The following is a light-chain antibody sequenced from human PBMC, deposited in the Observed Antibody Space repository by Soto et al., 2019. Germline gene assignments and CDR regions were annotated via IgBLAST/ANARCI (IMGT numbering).Light chain of an antibody. J-gene: IGKJ5*01. CDR3: QQYGRT. CDR1: QSISTNY. CDR2: AAS. Sequence: EIVLTQSPGTLSLSPGESATLSCRVSQSISTNYLAWYQQKPGQAPRLLIYAASSRLTGIPGRFSGSGSGTDFTLTISRLEPEDFAVYYCQQYGRTFGQGTRLEIK. V-gene: IGKV3-20*01.